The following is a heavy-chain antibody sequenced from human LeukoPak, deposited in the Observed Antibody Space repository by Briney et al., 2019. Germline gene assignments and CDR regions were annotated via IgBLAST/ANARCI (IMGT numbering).Heavy chain of an antibody. D-gene: IGHD3-10*01. CDR1: GGTFSSYA. CDR2: IIPIFGTA. Sequence: GASVKVSCKASGGTFSSYAISWVRQAPGQGLEWMGRIIPIFGTANYAQKFQGRVTITTDESTSTAHMELSSLRSEDTAVYYCAREAVTMVRGVNYYFDYWGQGTLVTVSS. V-gene: IGHV1-69*05. J-gene: IGHJ4*02. CDR3: AREAVTMVRGVNYYFDY.